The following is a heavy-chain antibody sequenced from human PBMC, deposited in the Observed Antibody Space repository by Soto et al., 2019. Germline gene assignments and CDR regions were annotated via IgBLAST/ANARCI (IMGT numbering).Heavy chain of an antibody. V-gene: IGHV4-31*03. CDR1: GASLHIGGYY. Sequence: SETLSLTCTVSGASLHIGGYYWAWIRQNPGKGLEWIGYIYYTGVTYYNPSLGSRVNISVDTSKNQFSLELTSVTAADTAVYYCARGGSSTANWLDPWGQGLLVTVSS. J-gene: IGHJ5*02. CDR2: IYYTGVT. D-gene: IGHD2-2*01. CDR3: ARGGSSTANWLDP.